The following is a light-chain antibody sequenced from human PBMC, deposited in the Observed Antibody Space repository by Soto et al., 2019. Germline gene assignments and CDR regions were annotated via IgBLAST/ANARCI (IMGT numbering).Light chain of an antibody. V-gene: IGLV2-14*01. CDR2: DVS. J-gene: IGLJ2*01. Sequence: QSALTQPASVSGSPGQSITISCTVISSDVGGYNYVSWYQQHPGKAPKLMIHDVSNRPSGVSNRFSGSKSGNTASLTISGLQAEDEADYYCSSYTSSSYVVFGGGTKVTVL. CDR1: SSDVGGYNY. CDR3: SSYTSSSYVV.